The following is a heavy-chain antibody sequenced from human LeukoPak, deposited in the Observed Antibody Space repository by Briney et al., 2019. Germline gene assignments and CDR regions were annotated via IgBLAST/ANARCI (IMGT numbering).Heavy chain of an antibody. D-gene: IGHD3-3*01. V-gene: IGHV1-18*01. J-gene: IGHJ6*04. Sequence: ASVKVSCKASGYTFNSYDINWVRQATGQGLEWMGWISAYNGNTNYAQKLQGRVTMTTDTSTGTAYMELRSLRSDDTAVYYCARAYDFWSGYYDRHGFGPVDVWGKGTTVTVSS. CDR2: ISAYNGNT. CDR1: GYTFNSYD. CDR3: ARAYDFWSGYYDRHGFGPVDV.